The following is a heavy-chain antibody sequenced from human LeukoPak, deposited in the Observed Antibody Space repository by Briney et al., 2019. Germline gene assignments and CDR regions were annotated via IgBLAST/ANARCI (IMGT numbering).Heavy chain of an antibody. CDR2: TYYRSKWYN. CDR3: ARDRSWPYYFDY. D-gene: IGHD6-13*01. V-gene: IGHV6-1*01. J-gene: IGHJ4*02. CDR1: GDSVSSNSAA. Sequence: SQTLSLTCAISGDSVSSNSAAWNWIRQSPSRGLXXXXRTYYRSKWYNDYAVSVKSRITINPDTSKNQFSLQLNSVTPEDTAVYYCARDRSWPYYFDYWGQGTLVTVSS.